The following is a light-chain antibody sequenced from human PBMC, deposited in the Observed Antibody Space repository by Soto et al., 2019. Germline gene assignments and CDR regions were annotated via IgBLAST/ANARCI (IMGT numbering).Light chain of an antibody. J-gene: IGKJ2*01. CDR2: GAS. CDR3: QQYGSSPPYT. Sequence: EIVLTQSPGTLSLSPGERATLSCRASQSVSSTYLAWYQQKPGQAPRLLLYGASSRATGIPDRFSGSGSGTDFTLTISRLEPEDFAEYYCQQYGSSPPYTFGQGTKLEIK. CDR1: QSVSSTY. V-gene: IGKV3-20*01.